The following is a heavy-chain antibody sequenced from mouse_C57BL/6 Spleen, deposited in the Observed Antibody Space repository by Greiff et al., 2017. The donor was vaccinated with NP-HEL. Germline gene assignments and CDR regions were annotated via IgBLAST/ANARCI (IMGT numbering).Heavy chain of an antibody. V-gene: IGHV1-52*01. CDR1: GYTFTSYW. CDR3: ARSYYYGSKDY. J-gene: IGHJ2*01. Sequence: QVQLQQPGAELVRPGSSVKLPCKASGYTFTSYWMHWVKQRPIQGLEWIGNIDPSDSETHYNQKFKDKATLTVDKSSSTAYMQLSSLTSEDSAVYYCARSYYYGSKDYWGQGTTLTVSS. CDR2: IDPSDSET. D-gene: IGHD1-1*01.